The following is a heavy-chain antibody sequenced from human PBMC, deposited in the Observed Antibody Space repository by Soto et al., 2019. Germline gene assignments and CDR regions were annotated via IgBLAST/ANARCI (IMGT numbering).Heavy chain of an antibody. Sequence: GGSLRLSCAASGFTFSSYAMSWVRQAPGKGLEWVSAISGGGGSTYYADSVKGRFTISRDNSKNTLYLQMNSLRAEDTAVYYCTKIAYYDILTGSRKYNWFDPWGQGTLVTVSS. J-gene: IGHJ5*02. V-gene: IGHV3-23*01. CDR1: GFTFSSYA. D-gene: IGHD3-9*01. CDR3: TKIAYYDILTGSRKYNWFDP. CDR2: ISGGGGST.